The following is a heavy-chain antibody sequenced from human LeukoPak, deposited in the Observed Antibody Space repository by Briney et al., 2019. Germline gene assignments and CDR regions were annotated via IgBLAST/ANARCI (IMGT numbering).Heavy chain of an antibody. J-gene: IGHJ3*02. CDR3: AKGRVARGFNDPFDI. CDR2: TRYDGSYK. V-gene: IGHV3-30*02. Sequence: GGSLRLSCAASGFTFSSYWMNWLRQAPGKGLEWVAFTRYDGSYKRYIDSVNGRFTISRDNSKNTLYLQMNSLRVEDTAVYSCAKGRVARGFNDPFDIWGQGTMVTVSS. D-gene: IGHD3-3*01. CDR1: GFTFSSYW.